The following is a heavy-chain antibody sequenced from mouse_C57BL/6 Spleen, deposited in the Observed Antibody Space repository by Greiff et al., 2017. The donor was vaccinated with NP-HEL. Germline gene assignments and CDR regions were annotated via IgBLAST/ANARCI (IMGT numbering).Heavy chain of an antibody. CDR3: ASLVPPRYFDV. D-gene: IGHD1-1*02. J-gene: IGHJ1*03. CDR1: GYTFTDYY. CDR2: INPYNGGT. Sequence: EVKLMESGPVLVKPGASVKMSCKASGYTFTDYYMNWVKQSHGKSLEWIGVINPYNGGTSYNQKFKGKATLTVDKSSSTAYMKLNSLTSEDSAVYYCASLVPPRYFDVWGTGTTVTVSS. V-gene: IGHV1-19*01.